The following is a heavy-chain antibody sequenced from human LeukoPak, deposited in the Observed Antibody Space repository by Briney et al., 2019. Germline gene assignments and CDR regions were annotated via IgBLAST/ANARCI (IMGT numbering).Heavy chain of an antibody. CDR1: GFTFSSYW. Sequence: GGSLRLSCAASGFTFSSYWMSWVRQAPGKGLEWVANIKQDGSEKYYVDSVKGRFTISRDNAKNSLYLQMNSLRAEDTAAYYCARARQYYDTLTGYYREFWFDPWGQGTLVTVSS. D-gene: IGHD3-9*01. J-gene: IGHJ5*02. CDR3: ARARQYYDTLTGYYREFWFDP. CDR2: IKQDGSEK. V-gene: IGHV3-7*03.